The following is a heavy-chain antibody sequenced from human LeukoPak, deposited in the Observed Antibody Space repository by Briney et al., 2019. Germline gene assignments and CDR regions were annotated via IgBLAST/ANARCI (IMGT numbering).Heavy chain of an antibody. D-gene: IGHD1-26*01. CDR3: ARATLSGSYSDY. CDR1: AYKFTNYF. J-gene: IGHJ4*02. V-gene: IGHV1-18*01. Sequence: ASVKVSCKSSAYKFTNYFITWVRQAPGRGLEWMGWISGYNGNTNYAQKFQGRVTMTTDTSTSTAYMDLRSLRSDDTAVYYCARATLSGSYSDYWGQGTLVTVSS. CDR2: ISGYNGNT.